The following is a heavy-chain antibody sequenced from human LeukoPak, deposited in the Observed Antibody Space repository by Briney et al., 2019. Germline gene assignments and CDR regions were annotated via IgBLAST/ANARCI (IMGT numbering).Heavy chain of an antibody. D-gene: IGHD1-26*01. CDR2: ISAYNGNT. CDR1: GYTFTSYG. CDR3: ARDMGMSGNFDY. V-gene: IGHV1-18*01. J-gene: IGHJ4*02. Sequence: ASVKVSCKASGYTFTSYGISWVRQAPGQGLEWMGWISAYNGNTNYAQKLQGRVTMTTDTSTNTAYMEVRSLRSDDTAVYYCARDMGMSGNFDYWGQGTLVTVSS.